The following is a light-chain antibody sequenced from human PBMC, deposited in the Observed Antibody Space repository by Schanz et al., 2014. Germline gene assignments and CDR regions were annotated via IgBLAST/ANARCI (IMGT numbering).Light chain of an antibody. Sequence: EIVMTQSPETLSVSPGERATLSCRASQSISINVAWYQQEPGQAPRLLISGASVRATGIPDRFSGSGSGTDFTLTISRLEPEDFAVYYCQQYNHWPQTFGQGTKVEIK. V-gene: IGKV3D-15*01. CDR3: QQYNHWPQT. J-gene: IGKJ1*01. CDR2: GAS. CDR1: QSISIN.